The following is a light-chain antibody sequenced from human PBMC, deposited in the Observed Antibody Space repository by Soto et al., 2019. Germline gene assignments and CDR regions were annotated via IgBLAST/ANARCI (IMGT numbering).Light chain of an antibody. CDR1: QSIMFS. J-gene: IGKJ1*01. V-gene: IGKV3-15*01. Sequence: EIVMTQSPATLSVSPGERATLSCRASQSIMFSLAWYQQKPGQAPRLLISGASTRATGIPARFSGSGSGKEFTLTISRLEPEDFAVYYCQQYGSSPRTFGQGTKVDIK. CDR2: GAS. CDR3: QQYGSSPRT.